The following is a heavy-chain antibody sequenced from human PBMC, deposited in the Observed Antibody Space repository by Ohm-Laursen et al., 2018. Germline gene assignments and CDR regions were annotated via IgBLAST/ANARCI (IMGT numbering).Heavy chain of an antibody. CDR2: IGTSNTTI. CDR3: ARPKQWLGYFDL. D-gene: IGHD6-19*01. CDR1: GFTFSHYS. J-gene: IGHJ2*01. V-gene: IGHV3-48*04. Sequence: SLRLSCAASGFTFSHYSMNWVRQAPGKGPEWLSYIGTSNTTIYYADSVNGRFTISRDNAKNSLYPQMNSLRVEDTAVYYCARPKQWLGYFDLWGRGTLVTVSS.